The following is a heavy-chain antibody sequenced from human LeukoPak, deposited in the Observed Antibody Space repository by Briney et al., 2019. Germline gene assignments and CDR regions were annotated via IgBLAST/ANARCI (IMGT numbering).Heavy chain of an antibody. CDR1: GGSISSYY. CDR2: IYYSGST. J-gene: IGHJ4*02. V-gene: IGHV4-59*01. CDR3: ARARDAYDSSGYYQY. D-gene: IGHD3-22*01. Sequence: PSETLSLTCTVSGGSISSYYWSWIRQPPGKGLEWIGYIYYSGSTNYNPSLKSRVTISVDTSKNQFSLKLSSVTAADTAVYYCARARDAYDSSGYYQYWGQGTLVTVSS.